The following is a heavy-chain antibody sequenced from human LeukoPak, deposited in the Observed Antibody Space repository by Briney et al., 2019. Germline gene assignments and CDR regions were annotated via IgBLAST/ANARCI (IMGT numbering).Heavy chain of an antibody. Sequence: ASVKVSCKASGYTFTAYYIHWVRQAPGQGLEWMGWLNPHSGGTNFAQKFQGRVTMTRDTSISTAYMELSRLRSDDTAVYYCARSITSGYSYGLNFDYWGQGTLVTVSS. J-gene: IGHJ4*02. D-gene: IGHD5-18*01. CDR1: GYTFTAYY. CDR2: LNPHSGGT. CDR3: ARSITSGYSYGLNFDY. V-gene: IGHV1-2*02.